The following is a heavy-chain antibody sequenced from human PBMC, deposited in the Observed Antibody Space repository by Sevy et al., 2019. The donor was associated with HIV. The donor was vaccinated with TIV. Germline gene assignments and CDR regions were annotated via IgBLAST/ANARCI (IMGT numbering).Heavy chain of an antibody. Sequence: GGSLRLSCAASGFSFSDYYMTWIRQAPGKGLEWVSYISGSTNAIFYADSVKGRFIISRDNTKKSLYLRMNTLRAEDTAVYYCARVGLAASGGGSGAFDMWGQGTMVTVSS. D-gene: IGHD6-13*01. CDR3: ARVGLAASGGGSGAFDM. CDR2: ISGSTNAI. CDR1: GFSFSDYY. J-gene: IGHJ3*02. V-gene: IGHV3-11*01.